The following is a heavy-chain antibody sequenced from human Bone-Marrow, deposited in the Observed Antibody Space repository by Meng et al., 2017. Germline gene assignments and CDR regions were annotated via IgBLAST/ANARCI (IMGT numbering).Heavy chain of an antibody. Sequence: QVQVVESGAGVKKPGASVKVSCKASGYTFTSYDINWVRQATGQGLEWMGWMNPNSGNTGYAQKFQGRVTMTRNTSISTAYMELSSLRSEDTAVYYCARGPSGSYPLEYFQHWGQGTLVTVSS. D-gene: IGHD1-26*01. J-gene: IGHJ1*01. V-gene: IGHV1-8*01. CDR1: GYTFTSYD. CDR2: MNPNSGNT. CDR3: ARGPSGSYPLEYFQH.